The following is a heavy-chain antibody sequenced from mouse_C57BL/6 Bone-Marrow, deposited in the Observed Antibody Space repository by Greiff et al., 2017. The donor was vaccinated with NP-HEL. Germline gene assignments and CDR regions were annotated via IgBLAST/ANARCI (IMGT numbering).Heavy chain of an antibody. CDR1: GYTFTDYE. D-gene: IGHD1-1*01. Sequence: QVQLQQSGAELVRPGASVTLSCKASGYTFTDYEMHWVKQTPVHGLEWIGAIDPETGGNAYNQKFKGKAILTADKSSSTAYMELRRLTSEDSAVYYCTRYPITTVVATEAYWGQGTLVTVSA. CDR2: IDPETGGN. CDR3: TRYPITTVVATEAY. V-gene: IGHV1-15*01. J-gene: IGHJ3*01.